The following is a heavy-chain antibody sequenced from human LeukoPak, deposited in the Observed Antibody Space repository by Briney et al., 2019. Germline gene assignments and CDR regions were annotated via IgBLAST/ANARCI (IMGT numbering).Heavy chain of an antibody. CDR3: AKDRGSYSPLYYFDY. V-gene: IGHV3-30*18. D-gene: IGHD1-26*01. Sequence: PGGSLRLFCAASGFTFSSYGMHWVRQAPGKGLEWVSLISYDGNNEYYADSVQGRFTISRDNSKNTLYLQMNSLRAEDTAVYYCAKDRGSYSPLYYFDYWGQGTLVTVSS. CDR1: GFTFSSYG. J-gene: IGHJ4*02. CDR2: ISYDGNNE.